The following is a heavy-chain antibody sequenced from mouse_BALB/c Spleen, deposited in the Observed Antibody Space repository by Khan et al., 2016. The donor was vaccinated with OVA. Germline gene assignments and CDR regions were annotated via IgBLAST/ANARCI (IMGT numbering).Heavy chain of an antibody. D-gene: IGHD3-3*01. Sequence: EVQLQESGPGLVKPSQSLSLTCTVTGYSITSGYGWNWLRQFPGNKLEWMGYISYSGSTNYNPSHKSRISITRDTSKNQFFLQLNAVTTEDTATYYGARMARIKYWGQGTTLTVSS. CDR3: ARMARIKY. J-gene: IGHJ2*01. CDR1: GYSITSGYG. CDR2: ISYSGST. V-gene: IGHV3-2*02.